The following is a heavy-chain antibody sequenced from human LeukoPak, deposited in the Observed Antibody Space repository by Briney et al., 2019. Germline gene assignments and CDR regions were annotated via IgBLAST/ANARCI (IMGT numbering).Heavy chain of an antibody. J-gene: IGHJ4*02. V-gene: IGHV3-7*01. CDR3: ARDGEDNYYFDY. CDR2: INQDGSVK. D-gene: IGHD2-21*01. Sequence: SGGSLRLSCAASGFTFSLYWMSWVRQAPGKGLEWVANINQDGSVKYYVDSLKGRFTISRDNSKNTLYLQMNSLRAEDTAVYYCARDGEDNYYFDYWGQGTLVTVSS. CDR1: GFTFSLYW.